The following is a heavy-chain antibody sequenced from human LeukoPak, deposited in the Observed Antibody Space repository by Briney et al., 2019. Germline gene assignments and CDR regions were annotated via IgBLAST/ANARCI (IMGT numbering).Heavy chain of an antibody. CDR2: IYYRSKWKK. V-gene: IGHV6-1*01. Sequence: SQTLSLTCAISGDSVSSNSGAWNWIRQSPSRGLEWLGRIYYRSKWKKDYAVSVGSRITINPDTSKNQFSLQLSSVTPEDTAVYYCARDWSENVAIDYWGQGTLVTVSS. CDR3: ARDWSENVAIDY. J-gene: IGHJ4*02. D-gene: IGHD2-21*01. CDR1: GDSVSSNSGA.